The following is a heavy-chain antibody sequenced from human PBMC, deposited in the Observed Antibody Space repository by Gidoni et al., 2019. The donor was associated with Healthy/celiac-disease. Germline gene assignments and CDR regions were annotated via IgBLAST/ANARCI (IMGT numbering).Heavy chain of an antibody. J-gene: IGHJ4*02. D-gene: IGHD2-21*02. Sequence: QVQLQESGPGLVKPSQTLSLTCTVSGGSISSGSYYWSWIRQPAGKGLEWIGRIYTSGSTNYNPSLKSRVTISVDTSKNQFSLKLSSVTAADTAVYYCARGSPDCGGDCYSVGFDYWGQGTLVTVSS. CDR1: GGSISSGSYY. V-gene: IGHV4-61*02. CDR2: IYTSGST. CDR3: ARGSPDCGGDCYSVGFDY.